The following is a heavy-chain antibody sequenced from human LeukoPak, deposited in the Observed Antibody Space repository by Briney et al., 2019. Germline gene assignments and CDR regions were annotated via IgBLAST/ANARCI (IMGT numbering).Heavy chain of an antibody. Sequence: VGSLRLSCAASGVCFSGNARAWVRQAPGTGLEWVSAIGSDFNTHYANSVKGRFTISRDNSKNTLYLQMSSLGAEDTAVYYCAKDILQWTFDSWGRGILDTVSS. CDR3: AKDILQWTFDS. D-gene: IGHD6-19*01. CDR1: GVCFSGNA. CDR2: IGSDFNT. V-gene: IGHV3-23*01. J-gene: IGHJ4*02.